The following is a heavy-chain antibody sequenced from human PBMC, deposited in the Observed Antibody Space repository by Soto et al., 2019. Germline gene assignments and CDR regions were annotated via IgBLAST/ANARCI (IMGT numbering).Heavy chain of an antibody. V-gene: IGHV4-30-2*01. CDR1: GGSISSGGYS. CDR2: IYHSGST. Sequence: QLQLQESGSGLVKPSQTLSLTCAVSGGSISSGGYSWSWMRQPPGKGLEGIGYIYHSGSTYYNPSLKSRVTKSVHRSKNQFSLKLSSVTAADTAVYYCARGVVLMVYAILDGWFDPWGQGTLVTVSS. J-gene: IGHJ5*02. CDR3: ARGVVLMVYAILDGWFDP. D-gene: IGHD2-8*01.